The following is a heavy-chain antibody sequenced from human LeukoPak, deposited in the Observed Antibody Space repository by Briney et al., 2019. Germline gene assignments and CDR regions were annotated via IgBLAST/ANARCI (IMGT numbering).Heavy chain of an antibody. D-gene: IGHD3-9*01. CDR3: ARRSLDACPH. CDR1: GGSLQSSDKPY. CDR2: IYYDGAT. Sequence: SETLSLTCSVSGGSLQSSDKPYWAWIRQPPGRPLEWVGSIYYDGATHQNPSLNSRGTVSMDTTKNQFSLTLKSVTAADTAVYYCARRSLDACPHWGQGILATVSS. V-gene: IGHV4-39*07. J-gene: IGHJ4*02.